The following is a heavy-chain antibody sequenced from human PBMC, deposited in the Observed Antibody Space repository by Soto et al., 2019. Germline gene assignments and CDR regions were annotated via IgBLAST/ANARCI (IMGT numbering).Heavy chain of an antibody. Sequence: SETLSLTCTVSGDSITSGTYYSAWIRRPPGKGLEWLASTYYNENTVYNPSLTRQGTISGDTSQNQLSLSLTSVTAADTAVYYGASSYRGLEWVRLGYFDYCG. D-gene: IGHD5-12*01. J-gene: IGHJ4*01. CDR2: TYYNENT. CDR1: GDSITSGTYY. V-gene: IGHV4-39*01. CDR3: ASSYRGLEWVRLGYFDY.